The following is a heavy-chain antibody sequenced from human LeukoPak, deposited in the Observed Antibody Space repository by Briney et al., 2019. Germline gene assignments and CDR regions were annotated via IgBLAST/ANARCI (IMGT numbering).Heavy chain of an antibody. Sequence: GGSLRLSCVASGFTVSTMYMSWVRQAPGKGLEWVSIIHIGGGTDYADSVKGRFTISRDTSKNTLYLQMNRLRAEDTAIYYCARGQGEWGQGTLVTVSS. D-gene: IGHD3-16*01. V-gene: IGHV3-66*01. CDR3: ARGQGE. J-gene: IGHJ4*02. CDR2: IHIGGGT. CDR1: GFTVSTMY.